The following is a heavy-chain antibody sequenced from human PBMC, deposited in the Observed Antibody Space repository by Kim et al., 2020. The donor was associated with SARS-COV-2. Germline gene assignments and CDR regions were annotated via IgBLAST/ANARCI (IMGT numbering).Heavy chain of an antibody. CDR1: GFTFSSYG. CDR2: ISGSGGSS. J-gene: IGHJ4*02. CDR3: ASHGYSSGWYLDY. V-gene: IGHV3-23*01. D-gene: IGHD6-19*01. Sequence: GGSLRLSCAASGFTFSSYGMSWVRQAPGKGLEWVSAISGSGGSSSYADSVKGRFTISRDNSKNTLYLQMNSLRAEDTAVYYCASHGYSSGWYLDYWGQGTLGTVSS.